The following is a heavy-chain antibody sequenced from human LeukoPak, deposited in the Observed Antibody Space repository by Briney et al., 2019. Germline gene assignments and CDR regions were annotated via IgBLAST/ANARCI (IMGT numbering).Heavy chain of an antibody. V-gene: IGHV4-61*02. Sequence: PSETLSLTCTVSGDSISSGIHYWNWIRQPAGNGLEWIGRIYTSGSTNYNPSLKSRVTISVDTSKNQFSLKLSSVTAADTAVYYCARGAYDSSGSFDYWGQGTLVTVSS. CDR3: ARGAYDSSGSFDY. J-gene: IGHJ4*02. D-gene: IGHD3-22*01. CDR1: GDSISSGIHY. CDR2: IYTSGST.